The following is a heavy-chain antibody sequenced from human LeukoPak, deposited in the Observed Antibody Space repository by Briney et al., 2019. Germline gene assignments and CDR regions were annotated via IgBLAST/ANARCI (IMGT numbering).Heavy chain of an antibody. CDR3: ARGRHDITMIVVVMTSVSYYLDV. D-gene: IGHD3-22*01. J-gene: IGHJ6*03. V-gene: IGHV4-34*01. CDR1: GGSFSGYH. Sequence: PSETLSLTCAVYGGSFSGYHWTWIRQSPGKGLEWIGDINPSGSTYYNPSLKRRRTISVDTSKTQFSLKLRSVTAADTAVYYCARGRHDITMIVVVMTSVSYYLDVWGKGTTVTVS. CDR2: INPSGST.